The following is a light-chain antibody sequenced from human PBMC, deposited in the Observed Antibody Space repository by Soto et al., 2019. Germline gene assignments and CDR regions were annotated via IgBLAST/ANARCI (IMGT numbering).Light chain of an antibody. CDR1: SSDVGGYNY. V-gene: IGLV2-14*01. CDR3: TSYTSSSHYV. Sequence: QSVLTQPASVSGSPGQSITISCTGTSSDVGGYNYVSWYQQHPGKAPKLMIYEVTYRPSGVSHRFSGSKSGNTASLTISGLQAEDEADYYCTSYTSSSHYVFGTGTKVTVL. J-gene: IGLJ1*01. CDR2: EVT.